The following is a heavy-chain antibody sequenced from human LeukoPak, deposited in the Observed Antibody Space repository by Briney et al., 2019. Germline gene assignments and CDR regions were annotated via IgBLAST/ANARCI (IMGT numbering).Heavy chain of an antibody. CDR2: MNPNSGNT. Sequence: ASVKVSCKASGYTFTSYDINWVRQATGQGLEWMGWMNPNSGNTGYAQKFQGRVTITRNTSISTAYMELSSLTSEDTAVYYCARGPRITLIRGGQWYYYMDVWGKGTTVTISS. CDR1: GYTFTSYD. CDR3: ARGPRITLIRGGQWYYYMDV. V-gene: IGHV1-8*03. J-gene: IGHJ6*03. D-gene: IGHD3-10*01.